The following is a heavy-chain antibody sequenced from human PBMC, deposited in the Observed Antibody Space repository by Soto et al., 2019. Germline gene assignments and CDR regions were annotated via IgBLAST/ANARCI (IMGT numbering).Heavy chain of an antibody. J-gene: IGHJ4*02. V-gene: IGHV3-23*01. CDR2: ISGSGGST. CDR3: AKDGVGYYDNSGQTTH. D-gene: IGHD3-22*01. CDR1: GFTFSSYA. Sequence: GGSLRLSCAASGFTFSSYAMSWVRQAPGKGLEWVSAISGSGGSTYYADSVKGRFTISRDNSKNTLYLQMNSLRAEDTAVYYCAKDGVGYYDNSGQTTHWGQGTLVTVSS.